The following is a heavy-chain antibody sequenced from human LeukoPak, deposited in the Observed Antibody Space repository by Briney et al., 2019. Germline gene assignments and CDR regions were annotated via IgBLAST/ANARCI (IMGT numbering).Heavy chain of an antibody. D-gene: IGHD6-13*01. V-gene: IGHV3-23*01. CDR1: GFIGRTYA. CDR2: ISGSGGST. J-gene: IGHJ4*02. Sequence: GRPRRLPCATSGFIGRTYALSWVRQAQGKGLEWASSISGSGGSTYHADSVKGRFTISRDSSKNTLYLQMNSLRAEDTAIYYCARVIRAAPGKGYFDYWGQGTLVTVSS. CDR3: ARVIRAAPGKGYFDY.